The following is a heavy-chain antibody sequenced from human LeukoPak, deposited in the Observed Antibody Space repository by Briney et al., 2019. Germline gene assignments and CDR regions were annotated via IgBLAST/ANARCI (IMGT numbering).Heavy chain of an antibody. CDR2: IIPIFGTP. CDR1: GGTVTTFA. CDR3: ARSHSSSSGHDAFNI. Sequence: ASVTVSCKTSGGTVTTFAISWVRQAPGQGLEWMGGIIPIFGTPDHAQRFQGRVTITADRSTGTVYLELSSLRSEDTAVYYCARSHSSSSGHDAFNIWGQGIMVTVSS. D-gene: IGHD6-6*01. V-gene: IGHV1-69*06. J-gene: IGHJ3*02.